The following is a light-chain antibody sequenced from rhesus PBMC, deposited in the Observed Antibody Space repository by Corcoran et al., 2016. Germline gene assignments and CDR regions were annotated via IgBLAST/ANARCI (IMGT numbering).Light chain of an antibody. J-gene: IGKJ2*01. V-gene: IGKV3-24*04. CDR1: QSVGRN. CDR2: GAS. CDR3: QQSSDLYN. Sequence: ETVVTQSPATLALSPGERATLSCRASQSVGRNLAWYQQKPGQAPSLPSYGASSRATGIPDRLSGRGSGTDFTLTISSLEPEDVGVYYCQQSSDLYNFGQGTKVEIK.